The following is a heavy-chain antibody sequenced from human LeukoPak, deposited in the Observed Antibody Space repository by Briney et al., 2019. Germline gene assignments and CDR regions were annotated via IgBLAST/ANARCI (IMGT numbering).Heavy chain of an antibody. Sequence: PSETLSLTCTVSGGSISSYYWSWIRQPAGKGLEWIGRIYTSGSTNYNPSLKSRVTMSVDTSKNQFSLKLSSVTAADTAVYYCARDHFGGGSRNYYYYYMDVWGKGTTVTVSS. CDR1: GGSISSYY. J-gene: IGHJ6*03. D-gene: IGHD1-26*01. CDR2: IYTSGST. V-gene: IGHV4-4*07. CDR3: ARDHFGGGSRNYYYYYMDV.